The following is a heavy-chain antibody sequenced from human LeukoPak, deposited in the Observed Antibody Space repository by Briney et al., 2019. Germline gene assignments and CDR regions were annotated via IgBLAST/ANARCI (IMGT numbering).Heavy chain of an antibody. J-gene: IGHJ4*02. CDR3: AKGLDSSGNYYGGVN. CDR1: GFTFDDYA. Sequence: GGSLRLSCAASGFTFDDYAMHWVRQAPGKGLEWVSGISWNSGSIGYADSVKGRFTISRDNSKNTLYLQMNSLRSDDTAVYYCAKGLDSSGNYYGGVNWGQGTLVTVSS. D-gene: IGHD3-22*01. CDR2: ISWNSGSI. V-gene: IGHV3-9*01.